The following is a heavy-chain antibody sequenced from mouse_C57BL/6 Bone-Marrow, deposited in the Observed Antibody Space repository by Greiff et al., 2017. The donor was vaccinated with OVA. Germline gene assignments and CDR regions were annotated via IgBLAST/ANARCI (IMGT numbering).Heavy chain of an antibody. V-gene: IGHV1-82*01. D-gene: IGHD1-1*01. Sequence: VQLQQSGPELVKPGASVKISCKASGYAFSSSWMNWVKQRPGKGLEWIGRIYPGDGDTNYNGKFKGKATLTADKSSSTAYMQLSSLTSEDSAVYFCARDYGSMYYAMDYWGQGTSVTVSS. J-gene: IGHJ4*01. CDR3: ARDYGSMYYAMDY. CDR1: GYAFSSSW. CDR2: IYPGDGDT.